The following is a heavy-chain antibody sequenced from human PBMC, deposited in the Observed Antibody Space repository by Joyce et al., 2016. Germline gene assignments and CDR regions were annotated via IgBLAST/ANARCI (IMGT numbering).Heavy chain of an antibody. CDR1: GGAFTSYA. V-gene: IGHV1-69*06. D-gene: IGHD3-10*01. CDR3: ARVQRSSPAYIRRSGGRQAFDL. Sequence: QLLQSGPEVKKPGSSVKFSCKASGGAFTSYAYNWVRQAPGQGLEWVGGTLPLSPSPNYAQIVQGRASMSADKATDTVYLELRSLRNDDTAIYYCARVQRSSPAYIRRSGGRQAFDLWGQGTFVSVSS. CDR2: TLPLSPSP. J-gene: IGHJ3*01.